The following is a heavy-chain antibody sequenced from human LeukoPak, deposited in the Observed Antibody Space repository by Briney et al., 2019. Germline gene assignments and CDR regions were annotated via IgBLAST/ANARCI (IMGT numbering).Heavy chain of an antibody. CDR1: GGSISSSSYY. V-gene: IGHV4-39*01. Sequence: SETLSLTCTVSGGSISSSSYYWGWIRQPPGKGLEWIGSIYYSGSTYYNPSLKSRVTISVDTSKNQFSLKLSSVTAADTAVYYCARNYYDSSGYYSDSYYFGYWGQGTLVTVSS. J-gene: IGHJ4*02. D-gene: IGHD3-22*01. CDR3: ARNYYDSSGYYSDSYYFGY. CDR2: IYYSGST.